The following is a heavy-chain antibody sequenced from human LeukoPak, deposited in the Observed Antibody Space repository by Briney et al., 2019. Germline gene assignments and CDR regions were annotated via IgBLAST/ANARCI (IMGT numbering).Heavy chain of an antibody. CDR2: ISGSGGST. Sequence: PGGSLRLSCAASGFTFSSYAMSWVRQAPGKGLEWVSAISGSGGSTSYTDSVKGRFTISRDNSKNTLYLQMNSLRAEDTAVYYCARDRFAGYCSSTSCSNWFDPWGQGTLVTVSS. D-gene: IGHD2-2*01. V-gene: IGHV3-23*01. CDR1: GFTFSSYA. CDR3: ARDRFAGYCSSTSCSNWFDP. J-gene: IGHJ5*02.